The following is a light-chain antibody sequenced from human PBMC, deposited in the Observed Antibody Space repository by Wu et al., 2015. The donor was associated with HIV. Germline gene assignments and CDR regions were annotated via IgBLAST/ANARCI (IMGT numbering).Light chain of an antibody. CDR1: QSVSSSY. CDR3: QQYGNSPIFT. CDR2: GAS. V-gene: IGKV3-20*01. Sequence: EIVLTQSPGTLSLSPGKRATLSCRASQSVSSSYLAWYQQKPGQAPRLLIYGASSRATGIPDRFSGSGSGTDFTLTISRLEPEDFALYYCQQYGNSPIFTFGPGTKVDIK. J-gene: IGKJ3*01.